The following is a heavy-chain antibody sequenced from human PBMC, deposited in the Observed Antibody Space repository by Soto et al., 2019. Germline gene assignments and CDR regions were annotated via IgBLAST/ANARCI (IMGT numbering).Heavy chain of an antibody. J-gene: IGHJ4*02. CDR3: ARGYSSPRARFDY. CDR1: EFTFSSYS. Sequence: GGSLRLSCAASEFTFSSYSMNWVRQAPGKGLEWVSYISSSSTIYYADSVKGRFTISRDNAKNSLYLQMNSLRVEDTAVYYCARGYSSPRARFDYWGQGTLVTVSS. V-gene: IGHV3-48*01. CDR2: ISSSSTI. D-gene: IGHD6-13*01.